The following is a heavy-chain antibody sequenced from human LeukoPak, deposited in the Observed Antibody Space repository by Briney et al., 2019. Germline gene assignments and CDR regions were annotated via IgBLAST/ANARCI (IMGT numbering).Heavy chain of an antibody. CDR3: AKVAKYYYGSETYYFFEH. D-gene: IGHD3-10*01. CDR1: GFTLTTYW. CDR2: IKQVGTDK. J-gene: IGHJ4*02. Sequence: GDSLSLSHAPSGFTLTTYWMRWVRQPAGKGRAWVANIKQVGTDKYYVDSVKGRFTISRDNAMNSLYLQMNSLRVEDTAVYYCAKVAKYYYGSETYYFFEHWGQGTPVTASS. V-gene: IGHV3-7*01.